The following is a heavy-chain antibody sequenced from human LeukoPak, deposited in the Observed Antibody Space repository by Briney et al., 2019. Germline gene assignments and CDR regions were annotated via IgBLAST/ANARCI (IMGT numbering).Heavy chain of an antibody. V-gene: IGHV1-2*02. CDR3: ARDKKRRNFMWLREGNGFDP. D-gene: IGHD6-19*01. CDR2: INPNSGGT. CDR1: GYTFTGYY. J-gene: IGHJ5*02. Sequence: WASVKVSCKASGYTFTGYYMHWVRQAPGQGLEWMGWINPNSGGTNYAQKFQGRVTMTRDTSISTAYMELSRLRSDDTAVYYCARDKKRRNFMWLREGNGFDPGAKETLVTVSS.